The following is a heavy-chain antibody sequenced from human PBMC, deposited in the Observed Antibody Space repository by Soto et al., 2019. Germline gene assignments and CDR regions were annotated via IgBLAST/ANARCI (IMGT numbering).Heavy chain of an antibody. CDR2: IYYSGST. J-gene: IGHJ4*02. CDR1: GGSISSYY. D-gene: IGHD3-3*01. CDR3: ARADGEEMFDY. V-gene: IGHV4-59*01. Sequence: SETLSLTCTVSGGSISSYYWSWIRQPPGKGLEWIGYIYYSGSTNYNPSLKSRVTISVDTSKNQFSLKLSSVTAADTAVYYCARADGEEMFDYWGQGTLVTVSS.